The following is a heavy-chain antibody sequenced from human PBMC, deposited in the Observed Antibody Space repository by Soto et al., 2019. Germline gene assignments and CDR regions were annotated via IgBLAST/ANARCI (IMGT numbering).Heavy chain of an antibody. CDR2: ITSSSSNM. J-gene: IGHJ5*02. CDR1: GFTFSNYG. V-gene: IGHV3-48*01. Sequence: PGGSLRLSCAASGFTFSNYGFHWVRQAPGEGLEWVSYITSSSSNMYYADSVKGRFTISRDNAKNSLHLQMNSLRAEDTAVYYCARDNRPSLGWNYEPWFGPWGQGTLVTVSS. D-gene: IGHD1-7*01. CDR3: ARDNRPSLGWNYEPWFGP.